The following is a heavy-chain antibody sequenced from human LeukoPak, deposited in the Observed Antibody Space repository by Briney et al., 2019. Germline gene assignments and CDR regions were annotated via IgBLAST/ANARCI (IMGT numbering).Heavy chain of an antibody. Sequence: GGSLRLSCAASGFTVSDNYMNWVRQSPGKGLEWISIIYGGHVTSYADSVKGRFTISRDDSGNTLYLEMNNLRVEDTALYYCARGLGSSYWFFHWGQGTLVTVSS. CDR1: GFTVSDNY. J-gene: IGHJ5*02. CDR3: ARGLGSSYWFFH. V-gene: IGHV3-53*01. D-gene: IGHD6-6*01. CDR2: IYGGHVT.